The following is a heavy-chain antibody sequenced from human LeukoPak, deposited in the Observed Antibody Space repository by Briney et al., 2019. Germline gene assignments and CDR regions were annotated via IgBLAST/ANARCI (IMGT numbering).Heavy chain of an antibody. CDR2: IKYDASST. D-gene: IGHD1-26*01. CDR1: GFTFSSHW. CDR3: ARGATYAYYQDY. J-gene: IGHJ4*02. V-gene: IGHV3-74*01. Sequence: GGSLRLSCADSGFTFSSHWMHWVRQAPGKGLVWVSRIKYDASSTSYADSVKGRFTISRDNAKNTLYLQMDSLRAEDTAVYYCARGATYAYYQDYWGQGTLVTVSS.